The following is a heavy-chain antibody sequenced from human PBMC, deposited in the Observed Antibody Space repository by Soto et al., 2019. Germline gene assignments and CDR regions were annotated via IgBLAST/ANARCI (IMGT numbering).Heavy chain of an antibody. CDR1: GGSICSINW. CDR2: IYHSGST. CDR3: ARDYMVRGVMRWFDP. J-gene: IGHJ5*02. Sequence: QVQLQESGPGLAKPSGTLSLTCAVSGGSICSINWWSWVRQPPGKGLEWIGEIYHSGSTNYIPSLKSRVTISVDKSKNQFSLKLSSVTAADTAVYYCARDYMVRGVMRWFDPWGQGTLVTVSS. V-gene: IGHV4-4*02. D-gene: IGHD3-10*01.